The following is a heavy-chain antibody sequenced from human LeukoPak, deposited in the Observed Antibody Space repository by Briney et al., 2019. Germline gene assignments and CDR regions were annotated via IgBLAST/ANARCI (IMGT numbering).Heavy chain of an antibody. CDR2: ISPYNGNT. CDR3: ARGEDIAAPMDV. J-gene: IGHJ6*02. V-gene: IGHV1-18*01. CDR1: GGTFSSYA. D-gene: IGHD6-6*01. Sequence: GASVKVSCKASGGTFSSYAISWVRQAPGQGLEWMGWISPYNGNTNYAQRLQGRVTMTTDTSTSTAYMELRSLRSDDTAVYYCARGEDIAAPMDVWGQGTTVTVSS.